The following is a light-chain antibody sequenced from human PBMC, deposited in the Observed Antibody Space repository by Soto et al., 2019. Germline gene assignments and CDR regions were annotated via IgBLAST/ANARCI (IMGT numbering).Light chain of an antibody. J-gene: IGKJ1*01. V-gene: IGKV4-1*01. CDR2: WAS. Sequence: DIVMTQSPDSLAVSLGERATINCKSSQSVLYSSNNKNYLAWYQQKPGQPPKLLIYWASTRESGVPDRFSGGGSGTEFTLTNSSLQAEDVAVYDCQQYYDAPQNFGQGTKVEIK. CDR3: QQYYDAPQN. CDR1: QSVLYSSNNKNY.